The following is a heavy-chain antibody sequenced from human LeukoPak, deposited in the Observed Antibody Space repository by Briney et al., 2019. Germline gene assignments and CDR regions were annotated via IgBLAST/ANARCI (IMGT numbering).Heavy chain of an antibody. CDR1: GGSISTYY. CDR3: ARDRGGYSSSIYFDY. CDR2: IYYSGST. D-gene: IGHD6-6*01. Sequence: SETLSLTCTVSGGSISTYYWSWIRQPPGKGLEWIGYIYYSGSTNYNPSLKSRVTMSIDTSKNQFSLKLSSVTAADAAVYYCARDRGGYSSSIYFDYWGQGTLVTVSS. J-gene: IGHJ4*02. V-gene: IGHV4-59*01.